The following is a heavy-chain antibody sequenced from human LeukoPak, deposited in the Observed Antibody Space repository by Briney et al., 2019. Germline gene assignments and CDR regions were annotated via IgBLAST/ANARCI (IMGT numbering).Heavy chain of an antibody. Sequence: SETLSLTCAVYGGSFSGYYWSWIRQPPGKGLEWIGEINHSGSTNYNPSLKSRVTIPVDTSKNQFSLKLSSVTAADTAVYYCARVNYYDSSGYYYYYYGMDVWGQGTTVTVSS. D-gene: IGHD3-22*01. V-gene: IGHV4-34*01. CDR3: ARVNYYDSSGYYYYYYGMDV. J-gene: IGHJ6*02. CDR1: GGSFSGYY. CDR2: INHSGST.